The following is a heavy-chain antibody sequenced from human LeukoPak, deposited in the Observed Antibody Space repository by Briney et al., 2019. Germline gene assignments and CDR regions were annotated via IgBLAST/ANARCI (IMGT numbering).Heavy chain of an antibody. J-gene: IGHJ4*02. V-gene: IGHV3-11*01. CDR3: ARNSDYDILTGSPNRFDY. CDR1: GFTFSDYY. D-gene: IGHD3-9*01. Sequence: GGSLRLSCAASGFTFSDYYMSWIRQAPGKGLERVSYISSSGSTIYYADSVKGRFTISRDNAKNSLYLRMNSLRAEDTAVYYCARNSDYDILTGSPNRFDYWGQGTLVTVSS. CDR2: ISSSGSTI.